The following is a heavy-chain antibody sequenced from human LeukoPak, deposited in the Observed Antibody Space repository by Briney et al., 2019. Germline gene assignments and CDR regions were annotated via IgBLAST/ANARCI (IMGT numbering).Heavy chain of an antibody. D-gene: IGHD4-17*01. CDR2: IIPIFGTA. V-gene: IGHV1-69*06. Sequence: SVKVSCKASGGTFSSYAISWVRQAPGQGLEWMGGIIPIFGTANYAQKFQGRVTITADKSTSTAYMELSSLRSEDTAVYYCARKNGDYGDDYYYYYMDVWGKGTTVTVSS. CDR1: GGTFSSYA. CDR3: ARKNGDYGDDYYYYYMDV. J-gene: IGHJ6*03.